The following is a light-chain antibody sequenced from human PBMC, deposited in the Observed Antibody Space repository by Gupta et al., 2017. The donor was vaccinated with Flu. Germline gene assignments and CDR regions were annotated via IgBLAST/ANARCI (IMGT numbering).Light chain of an antibody. CDR1: AAPNDN. V-gene: IGLV3-25*01. Sequence: GDTDTSTLSRDAAPNDNVYWGPHRPHHAPMFFIYNENNRPSGIPERFSGSSSGTTATLTITGVQAEEEADYYCHSPDASSNHFVFGTGTKVTVL. CDR2: NEN. J-gene: IGLJ1*01. CDR3: HSPDASSNHFV.